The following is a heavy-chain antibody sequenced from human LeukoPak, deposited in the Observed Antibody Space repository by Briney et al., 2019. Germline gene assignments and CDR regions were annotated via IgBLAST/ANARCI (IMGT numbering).Heavy chain of an antibody. CDR1: GFTFSSYG. Sequence: GGSPRLSCAASGFTFSSYGMHWVRQAPGKGLEWVAFIRYDGSNKYYADSVKGRFTISRDNSKNTLYLQMNSLRAGDTAVYYCAKDRYSYGEIDYWGQGTLVTVSS. J-gene: IGHJ4*02. CDR3: AKDRYSYGEIDY. CDR2: IRYDGSNK. V-gene: IGHV3-30*02. D-gene: IGHD5-18*01.